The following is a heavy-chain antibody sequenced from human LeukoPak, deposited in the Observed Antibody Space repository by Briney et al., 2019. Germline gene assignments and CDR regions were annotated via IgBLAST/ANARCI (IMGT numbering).Heavy chain of an antibody. CDR1: GYTFTSYG. V-gene: IGHV1-18*01. Sequence: ASVKVSCKASGYTFTSYGISWVRQAPGQGLEWMGWISAYNGNTSYAQKLQGRVTMTTDTSTSTAYMELRSLRSDDTAVYYCARGYYYDSSGYYLIDYWGQGTLVTVSS. CDR2: ISAYNGNT. J-gene: IGHJ4*02. D-gene: IGHD3-22*01. CDR3: ARGYYYDSSGYYLIDY.